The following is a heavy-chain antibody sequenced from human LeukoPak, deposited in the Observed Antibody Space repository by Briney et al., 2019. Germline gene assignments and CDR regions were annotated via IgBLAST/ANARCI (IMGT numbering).Heavy chain of an antibody. D-gene: IGHD3-22*01. CDR2: IYYSGST. CDR1: GGSISRYY. J-gene: IGHJ4*02. Sequence: SETLSLTCTVSGGSISRYYWSWIRQPPGKGLEWIGYIYYSGSTNYNPSLKSRVTISVDTSKNQFSLKLSSVTAADTAVYYCAMAYYYDSSGIIDYWGQGTLVTVSS. CDR3: AMAYYYDSSGIIDY. V-gene: IGHV4-59*01.